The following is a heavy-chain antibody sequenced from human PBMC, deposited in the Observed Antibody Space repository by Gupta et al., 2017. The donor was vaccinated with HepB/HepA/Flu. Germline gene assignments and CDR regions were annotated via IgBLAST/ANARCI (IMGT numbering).Heavy chain of an antibody. CDR1: GGSISSYY. CDR2: IYTSGRT. Sequence: HVQLQESGPGLVKPSETPSLTCTAPGGSISSYYWSWIRQPAGKGLEWIGRIYTSGRTNYNPALKSRVTMSVDTSNNQLSLKMSCVTAADTTVYYCARGSDLFRAFDIWGQGTMVTVSS. D-gene: IGHD3-10*02. J-gene: IGHJ3*02. V-gene: IGHV4-4*07. CDR3: ARGSDLFRAFDI.